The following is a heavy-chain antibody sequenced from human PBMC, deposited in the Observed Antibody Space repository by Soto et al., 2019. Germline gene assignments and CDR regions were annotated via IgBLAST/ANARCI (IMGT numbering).Heavy chain of an antibody. CDR2: ISYDGSNK. CDR3: AKEYPRTVPHY. V-gene: IGHV3-30*18. D-gene: IGHD4-17*01. J-gene: IGHJ4*02. CDR1: GFTFSSYG. Sequence: PGGSLRLSCAASGFTFSSYGMHWVRQAPGKGLEWVAVISYDGSNKYYADSVKGRFTISRDNSKNTLYLQMNSLRAEDTAVYYCAKEYPRTVPHYWGQGTLVTVSS.